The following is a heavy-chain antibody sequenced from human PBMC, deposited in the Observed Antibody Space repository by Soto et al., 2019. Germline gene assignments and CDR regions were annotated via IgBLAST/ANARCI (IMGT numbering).Heavy chain of an antibody. CDR2: IIPIFGTA. CDR1: GGTFSSYA. V-gene: IGHV1-69*13. CDR3: ARDFTTYYYFYY. Sequence: ASVKVSCKASGGTFSSYAISWVRQAPGQGLEWMGGIIPIFGTANYAQKFQGRVTITADESTSTAYMELSSLRSEDTAVYYCARDFTTYYYFYYWGQGTLVTVS. J-gene: IGHJ4*02. D-gene: IGHD3-22*01.